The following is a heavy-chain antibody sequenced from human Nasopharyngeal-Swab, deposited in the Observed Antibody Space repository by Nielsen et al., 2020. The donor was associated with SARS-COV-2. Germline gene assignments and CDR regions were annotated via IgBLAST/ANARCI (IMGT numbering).Heavy chain of an antibody. D-gene: IGHD3-3*01. CDR2: ISYDGGNK. CDR1: GFTFSSYG. CDR3: AKDATYYDFWSGLFDY. V-gene: IGHV3-30*18. Sequence: GESLKISCAASGFTFSSYGMHWVRQAPGKGLEWVAVISYDGGNKYYADSVKGRFTISRDNSKNTLYLQMNSLRAEDTAVYYCAKDATYYDFWSGLFDYWGQGTLVTVSS. J-gene: IGHJ4*02.